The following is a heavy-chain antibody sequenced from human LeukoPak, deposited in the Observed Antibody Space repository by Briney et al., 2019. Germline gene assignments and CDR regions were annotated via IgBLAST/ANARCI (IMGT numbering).Heavy chain of an antibody. CDR2: INHSGST. Sequence: PSETLSLTCAVYGGSFSGYYWSWIRQPPGEGLEWIGEINHSGSTNYNPSLKSRVTISVDTSKNQFSLKLSSVTAADTAVYYCARGVAFDYWGQGTLVTVSS. CDR1: GGSFSGYY. J-gene: IGHJ4*02. CDR3: ARGVAFDY. D-gene: IGHD2-15*01. V-gene: IGHV4-34*01.